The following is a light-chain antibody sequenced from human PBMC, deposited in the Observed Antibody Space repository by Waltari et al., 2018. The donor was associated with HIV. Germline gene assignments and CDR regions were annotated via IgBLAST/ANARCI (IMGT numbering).Light chain of an antibody. CDR2: WAS. CDR1: QSVLYNSNNNNY. CDR3: QQYYAAPGT. J-gene: IGKJ2*01. V-gene: IGKV4-1*01. Sequence: DIVVTSSPDSLAVSWGWRTSIHRKSRQSVLYNSNNNNYLAWYQQKLGQPPKLLIYWASTRNSGVPDRFSGSGSGTDFTLTISSLQAEDVAVYYCQQYYAAPGTFGQGTKLEIK.